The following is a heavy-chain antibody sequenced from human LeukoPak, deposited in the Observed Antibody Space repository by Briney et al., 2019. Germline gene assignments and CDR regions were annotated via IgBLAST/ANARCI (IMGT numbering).Heavy chain of an antibody. CDR2: IYYTGGT. J-gene: IGHJ4*02. CDR3: AKYGNSGWVIDN. Sequence: PSETLSLTCTVSGGSIGGDYWTWIRQPPGKGLEYIGYIYYTGGTNYNPSLKSRVTISVDTSKNQFSLKLSSVTAADTAVYFCAKYGNSGWVIDNWGQGTLVTVSS. D-gene: IGHD6-19*01. V-gene: IGHV4-59*08. CDR1: GGSIGGDY.